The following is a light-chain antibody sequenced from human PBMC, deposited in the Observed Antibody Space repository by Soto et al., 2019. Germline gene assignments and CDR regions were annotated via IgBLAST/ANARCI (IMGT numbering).Light chain of an antibody. V-gene: IGKV1-9*01. CDR3: QQVYVSPST. J-gene: IGKJ4*01. CDR1: QGISSY. Sequence: IQLTQSPSSVSASVGDRVTLTCRASQGISSYLGWYQQKPGKAPNLLIYAASTWQSGVPSRFSGGGSGTDFTLTIIILQPEDFATYYCQQVYVSPSTCGGGTKGDIK. CDR2: AAS.